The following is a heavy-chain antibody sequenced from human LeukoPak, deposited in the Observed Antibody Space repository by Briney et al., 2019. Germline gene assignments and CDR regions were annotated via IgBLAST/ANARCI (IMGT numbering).Heavy chain of an antibody. V-gene: IGHV4-30-4*01. CDR3: ASGYGDYVYLDY. CDR2: IYYSGST. D-gene: IGHD4-17*01. J-gene: IGHJ4*02. Sequence: PSETLSLTCTVSGGSISSGDYYWSWIRQPPGKGLEWIGYIYYSGSTYYNPSLKSRVTISVDTSKNQFSLKLSSVTAADTAVYYCASGYGDYVYLDYWGQGTLDTVSS. CDR1: GGSISSGDYY.